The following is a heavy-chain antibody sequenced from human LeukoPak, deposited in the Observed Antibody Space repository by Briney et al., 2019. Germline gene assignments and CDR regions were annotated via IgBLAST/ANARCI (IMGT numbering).Heavy chain of an antibody. Sequence: SETLSLTCSVSGGSISTYYWSWIRQPPGKGLEWIGEINHSGSTNYNPSLKSRVTISVDTSKNQFSLKLSSVTAADTAVYYCARGGRGYSYGTRDYFDYWGQGTLVTVSS. CDR3: ARGGRGYSYGTRDYFDY. CDR1: GGSISTYY. CDR2: INHSGST. D-gene: IGHD5-18*01. V-gene: IGHV4-34*01. J-gene: IGHJ4*02.